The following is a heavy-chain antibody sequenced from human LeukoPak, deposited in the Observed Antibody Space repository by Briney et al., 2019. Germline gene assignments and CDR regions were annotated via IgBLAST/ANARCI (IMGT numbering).Heavy chain of an antibody. D-gene: IGHD5-18*01. Sequence: PSETLSLTCAVYGGSVSGYYWSWIRQPPGKGLEWIGEINHSGSTNYNPSLKSRVTISVDTSKNQFSLKLSSVTAADTAVYYCARAARAAKVRSRGYSYGYLAYWGQGTLVTVSS. CDR3: ARAARAAKVRSRGYSYGYLAY. CDR2: INHSGST. J-gene: IGHJ4*02. CDR1: GGSVSGYY. V-gene: IGHV4-34*01.